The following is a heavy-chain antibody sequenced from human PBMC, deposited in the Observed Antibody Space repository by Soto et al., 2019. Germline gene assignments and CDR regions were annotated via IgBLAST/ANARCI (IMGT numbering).Heavy chain of an antibody. D-gene: IGHD6-19*01. Sequence: ASVKVSCKASGYTFTTYSIHWVRQAPGQRLEWMGWINAGNGNRKYSQKFQGRVTNSSDTSASTVYMELSSLRSEDTAVYYCARSIAVAGFDSWGQGTLVTVSS. CDR2: INAGNGNR. J-gene: IGHJ4*02. CDR3: ARSIAVAGFDS. V-gene: IGHV1-3*01. CDR1: GYTFTTYS.